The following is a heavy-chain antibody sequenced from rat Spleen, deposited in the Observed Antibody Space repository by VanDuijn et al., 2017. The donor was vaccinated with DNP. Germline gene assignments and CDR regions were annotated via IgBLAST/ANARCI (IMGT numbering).Heavy chain of an antibody. Sequence: EVQLVESGGGLVQPGRSLKLSCAASGFTFSSFPMAWVRQAPKKGLEWVASISSGGGGTYYPDSVKGRFTISRDNAKDTLYLQMDSLRSEDTASYYCTRHQYYDGTYYNWFAYWGQGTLVTVSS. CDR1: GFTFSSFP. V-gene: IGHV5S13*01. CDR3: TRHQYYDGTYYNWFAY. CDR2: ISSGGGGT. J-gene: IGHJ3*01. D-gene: IGHD1-12*02.